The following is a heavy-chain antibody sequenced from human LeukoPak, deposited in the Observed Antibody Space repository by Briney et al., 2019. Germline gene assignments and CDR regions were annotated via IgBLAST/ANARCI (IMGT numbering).Heavy chain of an antibody. Sequence: ASVKVSCKASGYTFTGYYMHWVRQAPGQGLEWMGWINPNSGGTNYAQKFQGRVTMTRDTSTSTVYMELSSLRSEDTAVYYCARDHFRRFLEWLSGDLYYFDYWGQGTLVTVSS. CDR2: INPNSGGT. CDR3: ARDHFRRFLEWLSGDLYYFDY. J-gene: IGHJ4*02. D-gene: IGHD3-3*01. CDR1: GYTFTGYY. V-gene: IGHV1-2*02.